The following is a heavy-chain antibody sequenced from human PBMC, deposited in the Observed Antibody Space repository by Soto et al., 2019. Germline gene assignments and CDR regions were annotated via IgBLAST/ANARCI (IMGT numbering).Heavy chain of an antibody. CDR2: IYYSGST. D-gene: IGHD2-2*01. CDR1: GGSISSSSYY. J-gene: IGHJ5*02. Sequence: SETLSLTCTVSGGSISSSSYYWGWIRQPPGKGLEWIGSIYYSGSTYYNPSLKSRVTISVDTSKNQFSLKLSSVTAAGTAVYYCARQDAYCSSTSCYGGAQFDPCGQGTLVTVSS. CDR3: ARQDAYCSSTSCYGGAQFDP. V-gene: IGHV4-39*01.